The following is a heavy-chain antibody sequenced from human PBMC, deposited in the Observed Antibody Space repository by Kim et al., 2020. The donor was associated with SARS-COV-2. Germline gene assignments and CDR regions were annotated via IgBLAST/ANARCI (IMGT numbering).Heavy chain of an antibody. D-gene: IGHD6-13*01. CDR3: ARAERIAAAGTFVYDY. CDR2: ISAYNGNT. CDR1: GYTFTSYG. V-gene: IGHV1-18*01. J-gene: IGHJ4*02. Sequence: ASVKVSCKASGYTFTSYGISWVRQAPGQGLEWMGWISAYNGNTNYAQKLQGRVTMTTDTSTSTAYMELRSLRSDDTAVYYCARAERIAAAGTFVYDYWGQGTLVTVSS.